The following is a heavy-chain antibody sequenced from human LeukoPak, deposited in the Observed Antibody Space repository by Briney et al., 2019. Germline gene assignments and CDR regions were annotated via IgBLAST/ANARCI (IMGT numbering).Heavy chain of an antibody. V-gene: IGHV1-2*02. CDR2: INPNSGVT. CDR1: GYTFTDYY. J-gene: IGHJ4*02. D-gene: IGHD6-13*01. CDR3: ARAGYSSSWYKFDY. Sequence: ASVKVSCKASGYTFTDYYIHWVRQAPGQGLEWMGWINPNSGVTNYAQKFQGRVTMTRDTSITTAYMELSRLRSDDTAVYYCARAGYSSSWYKFDYWGQGTLVTVSS.